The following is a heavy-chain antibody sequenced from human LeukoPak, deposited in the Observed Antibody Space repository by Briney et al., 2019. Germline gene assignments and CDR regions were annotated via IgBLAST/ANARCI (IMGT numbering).Heavy chain of an antibody. CDR3: ARVESGYSFQHYYYYMDV. J-gene: IGHJ6*03. Sequence: SETLSLTCTVSGGSISSYYWSWIRQPAGKGLEWIGRIYTSGSTNYNPSLKSRVTMSVDTSKNQFSLKLSSVTAADTAVYYCARVESGYSFQHYYYYMDVWGKGTTVTVSS. CDR1: GGSISSYY. CDR2: IYTSGST. V-gene: IGHV4-4*07. D-gene: IGHD3-3*01.